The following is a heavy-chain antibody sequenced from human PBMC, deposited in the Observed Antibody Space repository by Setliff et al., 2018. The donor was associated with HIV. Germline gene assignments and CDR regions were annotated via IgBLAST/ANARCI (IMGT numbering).Heavy chain of an antibody. J-gene: IGHJ4*02. V-gene: IGHV1-18*01. CDR2: ISVYNGNT. CDR1: GYTFSDYG. CDR3: ARDVGRDGYCFDH. Sequence: VASVKVSCKTSGYTFSDYGITWVRQAPGQGLEWMGWISVYNGNTNYAQKFQGRLSMSTASSTGTANMFLRSLRSDDTAVYYCARDVGRDGYCFDHWGQGTLVTVSS. D-gene: IGHD5-12*01.